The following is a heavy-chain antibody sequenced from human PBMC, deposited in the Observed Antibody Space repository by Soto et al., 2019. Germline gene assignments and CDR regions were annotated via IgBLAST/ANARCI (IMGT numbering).Heavy chain of an antibody. D-gene: IGHD4-4*01. CDR3: ARDEVPDYSNYYYYGMDV. V-gene: IGHV3-30-3*01. CDR1: GFTFSSYA. J-gene: IGHJ6*02. CDR2: ISYDGSNK. Sequence: QVQLVESGGGVVQPGRSLRLSCAASGFTFSSYAMHWVRQAPGKGLEWVAVISYDGSNKYYADSVKGRFTISRDNSKKTXXLQMNSLRAEDTAVYYCARDEVPDYSNYYYYGMDVWGQGTTVTVSS.